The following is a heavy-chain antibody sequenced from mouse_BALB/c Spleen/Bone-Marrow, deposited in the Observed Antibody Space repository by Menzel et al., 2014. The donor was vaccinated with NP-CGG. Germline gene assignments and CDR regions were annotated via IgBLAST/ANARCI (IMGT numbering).Heavy chain of an antibody. CDR1: GYTFXSYT. CDR2: INPSSGYT. V-gene: IGHV1-4*02. D-gene: IGHD4-1*01. CDR3: AREARTGAWFTY. Sequence: VQLQQSGAELARPGASVKMSCKASGYTFXSYTIQWVKQRPGQGLEWIGYINPSSGYTDYNQKFKDKTTLTADKSSNTAYMQLTSLTSEDSAVYSCAREARTGAWFTYWGQGTLVTVSA. J-gene: IGHJ3*01.